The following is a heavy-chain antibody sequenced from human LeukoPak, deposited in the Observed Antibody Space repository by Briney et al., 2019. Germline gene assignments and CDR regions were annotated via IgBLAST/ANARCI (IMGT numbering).Heavy chain of an antibody. D-gene: IGHD5-24*01. V-gene: IGHV4-61*05. J-gene: IGHJ4*02. CDR2: IYYSWST. CDR3: ARGREGYSV. CDR1: AGSMSSRSYD. Sequence: PSETLSLTCGVSAGSMSSRSYDWGWIRQPPGQRLECIGNIYYSWSTNYNPSLKSRVTISVDTSKNQFSLKLSSVTAADTAVYYCARGREGYSVWGQGTLVTVSS.